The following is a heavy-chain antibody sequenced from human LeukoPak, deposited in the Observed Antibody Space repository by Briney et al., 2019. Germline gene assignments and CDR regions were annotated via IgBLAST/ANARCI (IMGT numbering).Heavy chain of an antibody. CDR1: GFTFSSYA. Sequence: PGGSLRLSCAASGFTFSSYAMTWVRQVPGKGLEWVSAVSGTGTNTYYADSVKGRFTISRDNSKNTLYLQMNSLRAEDTAVYYCAKTRPRPVGGTYYVVFDYWGQGTLVTVSS. J-gene: IGHJ4*02. V-gene: IGHV3-23*01. CDR2: VSGTGTNT. CDR3: AKTRPRPVGGTYYVVFDY. D-gene: IGHD1-26*01.